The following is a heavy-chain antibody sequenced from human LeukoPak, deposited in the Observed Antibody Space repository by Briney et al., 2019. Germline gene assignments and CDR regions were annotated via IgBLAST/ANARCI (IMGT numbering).Heavy chain of an antibody. J-gene: IGHJ3*02. CDR3: ARDKIGPYGDAFDI. CDR1: GFTVSSNY. D-gene: IGHD4-17*01. Sequence: PGGSLRLSCAASGFTVSSNYMSWVRQAPGKGLEWVSVIYSGGSTYYADSVKGRFTISRDNSKNTLYLQMNSLRAEDTAVYYCARDKIGPYGDAFDIWGQGTMVTVSS. V-gene: IGHV3-53*01. CDR2: IYSGGST.